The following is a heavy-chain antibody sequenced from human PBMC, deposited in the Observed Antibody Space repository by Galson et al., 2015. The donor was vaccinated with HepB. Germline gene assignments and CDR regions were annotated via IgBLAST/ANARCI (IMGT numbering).Heavy chain of an antibody. CDR3: AKDPREPQYLFDY. CDR1: GFTFSSYG. J-gene: IGHJ4*02. V-gene: IGHV3-30*02. Sequence: SLRLSCAASGFTFSSYGMHWVRQAPGKGLEWVAFIRYDGSNKYYADSVKGRFTISRDNSKNTLYLQMNSLRAEDTAVYYCAKDPREPQYLFDYWGQGTLVTVSS. CDR2: IRYDGSNK. D-gene: IGHD2-2*02.